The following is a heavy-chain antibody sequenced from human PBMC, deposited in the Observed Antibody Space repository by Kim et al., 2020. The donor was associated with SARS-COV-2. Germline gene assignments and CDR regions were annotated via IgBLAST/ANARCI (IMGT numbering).Heavy chain of an antibody. CDR1: GGSISSYY. V-gene: IGHV4-59*01. D-gene: IGHD3-10*01. Sequence: SETLSLTCTVSGGSISSYYWSWIRQPPGKGLEWIGYIYYSGSTNYNPSLKSRVTISVDTSKNQFSLKLSSVTAADTAVYYCARDHRVRGVNSRPDWFDPWGQGTLVTVSS. J-gene: IGHJ5*02. CDR3: ARDHRVRGVNSRPDWFDP. CDR2: IYYSGST.